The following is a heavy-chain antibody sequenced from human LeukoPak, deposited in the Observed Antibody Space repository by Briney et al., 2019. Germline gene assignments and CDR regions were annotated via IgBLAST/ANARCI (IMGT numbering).Heavy chain of an antibody. CDR1: GFNVNNAW. Sequence: AGGSLRLSCAASGFNVNNAWMSWVRQAPGKGLEWIGYIYYSGSTNYNPSLKSRVTISVDTSKNQFSLKLSSVTAADTAVYYCARERRGYYYDSSGYLLWGQGTLVTVSS. CDR2: IYYSGST. D-gene: IGHD3-22*01. V-gene: IGHV4-59*02. CDR3: ARERRGYYYDSSGYLL. J-gene: IGHJ4*02.